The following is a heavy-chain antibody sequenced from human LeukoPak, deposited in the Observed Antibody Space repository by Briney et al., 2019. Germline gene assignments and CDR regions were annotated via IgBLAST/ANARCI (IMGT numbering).Heavy chain of an antibody. J-gene: IGHJ3*02. CDR3: ARNTAMVTEAFDI. CDR1: GFTFSSYS. Sequence: GRSLRLSCAASGFTFSSYSMNSVRQAPGKGLEWVSSISSSSSYIYYADSVKGRFTISRDNTKNSLYLQMNSLRAEDTAVYYCARNTAMVTEAFDIWGQGTMVTVSS. D-gene: IGHD5-18*01. CDR2: ISSSSSYI. V-gene: IGHV3-21*01.